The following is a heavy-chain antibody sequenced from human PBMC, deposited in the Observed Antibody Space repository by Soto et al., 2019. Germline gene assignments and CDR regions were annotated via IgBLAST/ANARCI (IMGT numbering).Heavy chain of an antibody. CDR2: TYYRSNWRH. CDR1: VVSVSSNTAA. CDR3: ARSVTGGGLGL. Sequence: RSQTLSLTCVISVVSVSSNTAAWTWTRSSPSRGLEWLGRTYYRSNWRHDYAVSVKRRITVTPDTSKNHFSLQLNSVTPDNPPVYSGARSVTGGGLGLGAQGSWVPVSS. V-gene: IGHV6-1*01. D-gene: IGHD2-15*01. J-gene: IGHJ4*02.